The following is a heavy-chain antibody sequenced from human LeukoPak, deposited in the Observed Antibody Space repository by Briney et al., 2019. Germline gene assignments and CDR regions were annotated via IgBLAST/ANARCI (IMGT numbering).Heavy chain of an antibody. CDR3: VRGTYTGYIVVPDF. Sequence: SETLSLTCTVSGGSVSTGSFYWSWIRQPPGKGQEWIGYIYDSGSTNYNPSLKSRVTILEDTSKNQFSLKLTSVIAADTAVYYCVRGTYTGYIVVPDFWGQGTLVTVSS. D-gene: IGHD2-21*01. J-gene: IGHJ4*02. V-gene: IGHV4-61*01. CDR2: IYDSGST. CDR1: GGSVSTGSFY.